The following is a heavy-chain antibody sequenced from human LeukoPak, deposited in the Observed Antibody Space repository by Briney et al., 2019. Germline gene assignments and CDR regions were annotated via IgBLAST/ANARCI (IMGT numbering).Heavy chain of an antibody. D-gene: IGHD2-2*01. CDR3: ARHTIVVVPAAPTFFDY. CDR2: IYYSGRT. J-gene: IGHJ4*02. Sequence: SETLSLTCTVSGGSISSSSSYWGWIRQPPGKGLECIGSIYYSGRTYYNPSLKSRVTISVDTSKNQFSPKLTSVTAADTAVYYCARHTIVVVPAAPTFFDYWGQGTLVTVSS. CDR1: GGSISSSSSY. V-gene: IGHV4-39*01.